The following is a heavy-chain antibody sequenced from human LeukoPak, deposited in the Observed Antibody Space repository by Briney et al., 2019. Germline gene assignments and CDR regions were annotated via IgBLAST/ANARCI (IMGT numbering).Heavy chain of an antibody. V-gene: IGHV1-8*03. CDR1: GYTFTSYV. CDR2: LNPNIGIT. CDR3: ARGEALSEFDP. Sequence: ASVKVSCTASGYTFTSYVINWVRQATGQGLEWMGWLNPNIGITGYAQKFQGRVTITRNTSISTAYMELSSLRSEDTAVYYCARGEALSEFDPWGQGTLVTVSS. J-gene: IGHJ5*02.